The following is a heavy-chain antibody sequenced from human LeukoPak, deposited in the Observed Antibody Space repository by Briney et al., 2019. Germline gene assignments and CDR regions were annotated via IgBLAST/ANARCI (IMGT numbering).Heavy chain of an antibody. V-gene: IGHV3-33*06. CDR2: IWYGGNNK. Sequence: GRSLRLSCAASGFTFSTYGMHWVRQAPGKGLEWVALIWYGGNNKYYADSVKGRFTISRDNSKNTLYLQMNSLRVEDTAVYYCVKDGGGYCTSSSCAGTWFDPWGQGTLVTVSS. J-gene: IGHJ5*02. CDR3: VKDGGGYCTSSSCAGTWFDP. CDR1: GFTFSTYG. D-gene: IGHD2-2*03.